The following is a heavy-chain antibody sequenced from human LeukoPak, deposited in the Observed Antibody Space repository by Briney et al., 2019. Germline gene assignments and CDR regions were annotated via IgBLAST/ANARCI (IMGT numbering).Heavy chain of an antibody. J-gene: IGHJ4*02. D-gene: IGHD3-3*02. V-gene: IGHV3-74*01. CDR1: VFTFRSHW. CDR3: ARDGILGSHDC. CDR2: INNDGSRT. Sequence: GGSLRLSCAASVFTFRSHWMHCVRQTPGKGLVWVSHINNDGSRTSYADSVKGRFTITRDNAKNTLFLQMNSLRAEDTAVYYCARDGILGSHDCWGQGTLVTVSS.